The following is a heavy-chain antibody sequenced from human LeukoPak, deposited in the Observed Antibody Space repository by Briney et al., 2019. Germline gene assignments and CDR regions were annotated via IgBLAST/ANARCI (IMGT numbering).Heavy chain of an antibody. D-gene: IGHD3-3*01. CDR3: ARGGITIFGVVITEGISDY. J-gene: IGHJ4*02. CDR1: GYTFTSYD. V-gene: IGHV1-8*01. CDR2: MNPNSGNT. Sequence: ASVKVSCKASGYTFTSYDINWVRQATGQGLEWMGWMNPNSGNTGYAQKFQGRVTMTRNTSISTAYMELSSLRSEDTAVYYCARGGITIFGVVITEGISDYWGQGTLVTVSS.